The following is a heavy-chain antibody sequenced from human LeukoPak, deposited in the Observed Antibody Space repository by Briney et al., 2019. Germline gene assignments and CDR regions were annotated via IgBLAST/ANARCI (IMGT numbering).Heavy chain of an antibody. CDR1: GGSISSGGYY. D-gene: IGHD1-7*01. CDR3: AREGVTGTTRSGCLDP. J-gene: IGHJ5*02. CDR2: IYYSGST. Sequence: SQTLSLTCTVSGGSISSGGYYWSWFRQHPGKGLEWLGYIYYSGSTYYNPSLKSRVTISVDTSKNQFSLKLSSVTAADTAVYYCAREGVTGTTRSGCLDPWGQGTLVTVSS. V-gene: IGHV4-31*03.